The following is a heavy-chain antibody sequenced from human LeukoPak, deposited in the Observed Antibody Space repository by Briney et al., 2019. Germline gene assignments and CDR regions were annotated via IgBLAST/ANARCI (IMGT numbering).Heavy chain of an antibody. CDR3: ARGGPYDSSGPDY. CDR1: GFTFSSYS. J-gene: IGHJ4*02. V-gene: IGHV3-21*01. CDR2: ISSSSSYI. Sequence: GGSLRLSCAASGFTFSSYSMNWVRQAPGKGLEWVSSISSSSSYIYYADSVKGRFTISRDNAKNSLYLQMNSLRAEDTAVYYCARGGPYDSSGPDYWGQGTLVTVSS. D-gene: IGHD3-22*01.